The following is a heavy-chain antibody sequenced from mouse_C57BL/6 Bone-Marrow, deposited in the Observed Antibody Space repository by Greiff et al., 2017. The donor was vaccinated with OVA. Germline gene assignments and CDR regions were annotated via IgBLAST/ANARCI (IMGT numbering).Heavy chain of an antibody. J-gene: IGHJ3*01. V-gene: IGHV1-78*01. CDR3: AGAWDNYYGSSYSWFAY. CDR2: IYPRDGST. D-gene: IGHD1-1*01. Sequence: QVQLQQSDAELVKPGASVKISCKVSGYTFTDHTIHWMKQRPEQGLEWIGYIYPRDGSTKYNEKFKGKATLTADKSSSTAYMQLNSLTSEDSAVYFCAGAWDNYYGSSYSWFAYWGQGTLVTVSA. CDR1: GYTFTDHT.